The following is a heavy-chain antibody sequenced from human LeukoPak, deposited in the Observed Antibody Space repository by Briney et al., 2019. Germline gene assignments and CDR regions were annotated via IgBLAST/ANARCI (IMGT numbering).Heavy chain of an antibody. D-gene: IGHD2-2*02. CDR2: INHSGST. CDR1: GGSFSSFY. V-gene: IGHV4-34*01. Sequence: SETLSLTCAVYGGSFSSFYWNWIRQPPGKGLEWIGEINHSGSTNYNPSLKSRVSISVDTSKNQFYLKLNSVTAADTAVFYCAGAKSLHTLDYWGQGTLVTVSS. J-gene: IGHJ4*02. CDR3: AGAKSLHTLDY.